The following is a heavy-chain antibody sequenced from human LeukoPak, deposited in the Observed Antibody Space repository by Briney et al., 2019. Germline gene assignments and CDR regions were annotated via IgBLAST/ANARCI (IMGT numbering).Heavy chain of an antibody. V-gene: IGHV3-7*01. D-gene: IGHD3-22*01. CDR2: IKYDGSLK. CDR1: GLSFSSYW. J-gene: IGHJ4*02. CDR3: ASSHDSSGND. Sequence: GGSLRLSCVASGLSFSSYWMAWVRQAPGKWLEWVANIKYDGSLKFYVDSVKGRFTISRDNAKNSLYLEMNSLRADDTAVYFCASSHDSSGNDWGQGTMVTVTS.